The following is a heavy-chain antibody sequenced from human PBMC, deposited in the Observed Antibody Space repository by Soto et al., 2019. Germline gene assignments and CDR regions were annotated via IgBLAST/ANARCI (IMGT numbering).Heavy chain of an antibody. V-gene: IGHV4-59*01. J-gene: IGHJ6*02. D-gene: IGHD6-6*01. CDR2: IYYSGST. CDR1: GGSISSYY. CDR3: ARSYSSSSQYYYYYYGMDV. Sequence: SETLSLTCTVSGGSISSYYWSWIRQPPGKGLEWIGYIYYSGSTNYNPSLKSRVTISVDTSKNQFSLKLSSVTAAGTAVYYCARSYSSSSQYYYYYYGMDVWGQGTTVTVSS.